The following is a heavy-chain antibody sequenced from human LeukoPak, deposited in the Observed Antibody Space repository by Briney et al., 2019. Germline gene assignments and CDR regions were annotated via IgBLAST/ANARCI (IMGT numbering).Heavy chain of an antibody. D-gene: IGHD3-9*01. CDR3: AKPSSDYDILTGLGADY. J-gene: IGHJ4*02. CDR1: GFTVNHFNHYW. CDR2: ISGSGGST. V-gene: IGHV3-23*01. Sequence: PGGSLRLSCVGSGFTVNHFNHYWMHWVRLAPGKGLEWVSAISGSGGSTYYADSVKGRFTISRDNSKNTLYLQMNSLRAEDTAVYYCAKPSSDYDILTGLGADYWGQGTLVTVSS.